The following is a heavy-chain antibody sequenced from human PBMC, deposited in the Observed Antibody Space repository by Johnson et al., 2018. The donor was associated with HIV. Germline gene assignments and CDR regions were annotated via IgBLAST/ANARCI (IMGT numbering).Heavy chain of an antibody. Sequence: QVQLVESGGGVVQPGRSLRLSCAASGFTYSSYGIHWVRQAPGKGLAWVAVISFDGSKKYYADSLTGRFTISRDNSKNTLFLQMNSLRAEDTAVYFCAKDLGDAAGTTHDAVDIWGQGTIVTVSS. CDR2: ISFDGSKK. J-gene: IGHJ3*02. CDR1: GFTYSSYG. V-gene: IGHV3-30*18. D-gene: IGHD1-7*01. CDR3: AKDLGDAAGTTHDAVDI.